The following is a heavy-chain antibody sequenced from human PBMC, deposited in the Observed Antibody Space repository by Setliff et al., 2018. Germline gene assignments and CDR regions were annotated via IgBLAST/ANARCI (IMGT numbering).Heavy chain of an antibody. CDR2: INHSGST. Sequence: SETLSLTCAVYGGSFSGYYWSWIRQPPGKGLEWIGEINHSGSTNCNPSLKSRVTISVDTSKNQFSLKLSSVAAADTAVYYCARGGYSYGHHYYYYMDVWGKGTTVTVSS. V-gene: IGHV4-34*01. D-gene: IGHD5-18*01. J-gene: IGHJ6*03. CDR1: GGSFSGYY. CDR3: ARGGYSYGHHYYYYMDV.